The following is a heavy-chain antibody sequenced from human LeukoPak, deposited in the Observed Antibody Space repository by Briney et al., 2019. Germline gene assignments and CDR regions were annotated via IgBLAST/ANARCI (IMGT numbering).Heavy chain of an antibody. V-gene: IGHV4-4*07. D-gene: IGHD1-26*01. J-gene: IGHJ4*02. CDR1: GGSFSIYY. CDR3: ARVGPQWELGN. CDR2: IYTSGNT. Sequence: SETLSLTCTVSGGSFSIYYWSWIRQPAGKGLEWIGRIYTSGNTHCNPSLKSRVTMSVDTSKNQFSLKLSSVTAADTAFYYCARVGPQWELGNWGQGTLVTVSS.